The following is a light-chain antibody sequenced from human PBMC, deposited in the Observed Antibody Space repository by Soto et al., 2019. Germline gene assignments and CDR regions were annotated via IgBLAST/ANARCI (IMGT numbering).Light chain of an antibody. V-gene: IGKV3-20*01. J-gene: IGKJ1*01. CDR1: RSLSSTS. Sequence: EIVWTQSPGTLSLSPGERAALSCRASRSLSSTSLAWYQQRPDQAPRLLIYDVSSRATGIPDRFSGSGSGTDFTITINILEPDDFAVYYCQQDGSSPPTFGQGTKVEIK. CDR3: QQDGSSPPT. CDR2: DVS.